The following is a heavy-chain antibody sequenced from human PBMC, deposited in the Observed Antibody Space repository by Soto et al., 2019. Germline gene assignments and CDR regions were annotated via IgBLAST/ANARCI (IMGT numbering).Heavy chain of an antibody. CDR2: IATYNSNK. Sequence: HLVQSGPEVKKPGASVTVSCKTSGDTFTNFGLSWVRQAPGQGLEWMGWIATYNSNKNYAQKFQVRLTPTTETSTSTGYMELKSLEYDDTAVYYCARVLRGVVNWFDPWGQGTLVTVST. CDR3: ARVLRGVVNWFDP. D-gene: IGHD3-10*01. CDR1: GDTFTNFG. J-gene: IGHJ5*02. V-gene: IGHV1-18*01.